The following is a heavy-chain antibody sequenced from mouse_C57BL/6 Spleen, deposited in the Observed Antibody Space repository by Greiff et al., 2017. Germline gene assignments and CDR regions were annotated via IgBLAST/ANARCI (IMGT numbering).Heavy chain of an antibody. J-gene: IGHJ3*01. Sequence: EVQLQQSGAELVRPGASVKLSCTASGFNIKDDYMHWVKQRPEQGLEWIGWIDPENGDTEYASKFQGKATITADTSSNTAYLQLSSLTSEDTAVYYCTRWLLRGAYWGQGTLVTVSA. D-gene: IGHD2-3*01. V-gene: IGHV14-4*01. CDR3: TRWLLRGAY. CDR1: GFNIKDDY. CDR2: IDPENGDT.